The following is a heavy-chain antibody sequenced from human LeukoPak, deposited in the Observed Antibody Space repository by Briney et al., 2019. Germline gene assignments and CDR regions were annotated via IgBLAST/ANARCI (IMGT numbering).Heavy chain of an antibody. D-gene: IGHD3-22*01. CDR1: GGTFSSYA. Sequence: SVKVSCKASGGTFSSYAISWVRQAPGQGLEWMGGIIPIFGTANYAQKFQGRVTITTDESTSTAYMELSSLTSEDTAVYYCARWHYYDCSGYLYYFDEGSQASLLSVSS. J-gene: IGHJ4*02. V-gene: IGHV1-69*05. CDR3: ARWHYYDCSGYLYYFDE. CDR2: IIPIFGTA.